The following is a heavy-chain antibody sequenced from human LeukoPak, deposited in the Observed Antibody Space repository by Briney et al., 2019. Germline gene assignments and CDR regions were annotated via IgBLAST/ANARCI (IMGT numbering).Heavy chain of an antibody. D-gene: IGHD3-10*02. CDR1: GFTFSTFA. V-gene: IGHV3-23*01. CDR2: IFPSGGEI. J-gene: IGHJ6*04. Sequence: PGGSLRLSCAASGFTFSTFAMIWVRQPPRKGLEWVSSIFPSGGEIHYADSVRGRFTISRDNSKSTLSLQMNSLRAEDTAIYYCAELGITMIGGVWGKGTTVTISS. CDR3: AELGITMIGGV.